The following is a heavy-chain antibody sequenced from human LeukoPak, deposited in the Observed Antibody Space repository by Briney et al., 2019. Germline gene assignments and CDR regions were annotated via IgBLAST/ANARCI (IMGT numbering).Heavy chain of an antibody. CDR3: ARSFGSGSYFFDY. D-gene: IGHD3-10*01. Sequence: PSETLSLTCTVSGASISSYYWSWIRQTPGKGLEWIGYIYNSAKTDYNPSLKSRVTISVDTSKSQFSLNLYSVTGADSAVYYCARSFGSGSYFFDYWGQGTLVTVSS. V-gene: IGHV4-59*01. CDR1: GASISSYY. J-gene: IGHJ4*02. CDR2: IYNSAKT.